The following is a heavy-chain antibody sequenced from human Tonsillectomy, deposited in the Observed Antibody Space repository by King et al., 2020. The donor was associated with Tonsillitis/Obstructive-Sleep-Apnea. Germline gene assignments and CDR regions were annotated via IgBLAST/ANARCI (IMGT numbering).Heavy chain of an antibody. D-gene: IGHD1-26*01. CDR1: GGIFINYA. CDR3: ARVRIVGPTDRMYYFDY. Sequence: AQLVQSGAEVKKPGSSVKVSCKASGGIFINYAITWVRQAPGQGLEWMGGTIPIFHTANYAQKFQGRVTITADESTSTAYMELSSLRSEDTAVYYCARVRIVGPTDRMYYFDYWGQGTLVTVSS. V-gene: IGHV1-69*01. CDR2: TIPIFHTA. J-gene: IGHJ4*02.